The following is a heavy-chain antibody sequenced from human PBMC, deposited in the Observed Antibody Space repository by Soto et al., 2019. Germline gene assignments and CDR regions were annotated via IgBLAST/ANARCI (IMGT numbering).Heavy chain of an antibody. CDR2: INHSGST. Sequence: KPSETLSLTXAVYGGSFSGYYWSWIRQPPGKGLEWIGEINHSGSTNYNPSLKSRVTISVDTSKNQFSLKLSSVTAADTAVYYCARGSMVRGGWGMDVWGQGTTVTVSS. D-gene: IGHD3-10*01. CDR1: GGSFSGYY. J-gene: IGHJ6*02. CDR3: ARGSMVRGGWGMDV. V-gene: IGHV4-34*01.